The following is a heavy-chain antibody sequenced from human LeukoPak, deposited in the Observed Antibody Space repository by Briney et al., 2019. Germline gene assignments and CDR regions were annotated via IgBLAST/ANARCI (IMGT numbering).Heavy chain of an antibody. CDR3: ARGGRVVVVAATPAGYY. J-gene: IGHJ4*02. Sequence: AASVKVSCKASGYTFTGYYMHWVRQAPGQGLEWMGRINPNSGGTNYAQKFQGRFTMTRDTSISTAYMELSRLRSDDTAVYYCARGGRVVVVAATPAGYYWGQGTLVTVSS. CDR2: INPNSGGT. CDR1: GYTFTGYY. D-gene: IGHD2-15*01. V-gene: IGHV1-2*06.